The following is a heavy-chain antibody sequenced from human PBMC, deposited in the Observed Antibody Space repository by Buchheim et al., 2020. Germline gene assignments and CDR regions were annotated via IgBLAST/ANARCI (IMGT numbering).Heavy chain of an antibody. CDR3: ARGLQDYYYGLDV. D-gene: IGHD4-11*01. CDR2: IKQDGSEN. V-gene: IGHV3-7*01. CDR1: GFTFSTYW. Sequence: EVQLVESGGGLVQPGGSLRLSCAVSGFTFSTYWMSWVRQAPGKGLEWVANIKQDGSENYYVDSVKGRFTISRENAKNSLYLEMNSLRAEDMAVYYCARGLQDYYYGLDVWGQGTT. J-gene: IGHJ6*02.